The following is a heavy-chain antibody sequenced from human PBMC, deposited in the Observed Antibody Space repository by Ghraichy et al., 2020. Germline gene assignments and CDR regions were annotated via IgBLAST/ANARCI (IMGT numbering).Heavy chain of an antibody. CDR2: IYHTGST. Sequence: SETLSLTCTVSGGSISGYYWSWIRQPPGKGLEWIGYIYHTGSTNYNPSLKSRVTISVDTSKNQFSLNLSSVTAADTAVYYCARSEIVVVPAARPGQTQGGWFDPWGQGTLVTVSS. D-gene: IGHD2-2*01. V-gene: IGHV4-59*01. J-gene: IGHJ5*02. CDR3: ARSEIVVVPAARPGQTQGGWFDP. CDR1: GGSISGYY.